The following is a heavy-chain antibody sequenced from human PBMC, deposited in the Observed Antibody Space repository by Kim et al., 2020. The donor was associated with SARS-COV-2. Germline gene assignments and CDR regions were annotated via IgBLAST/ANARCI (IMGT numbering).Heavy chain of an antibody. CDR2: VYYSGST. D-gene: IGHD3-3*01. CDR3: ARHGGTIFGADYGMDV. V-gene: IGHV4-39*01. CDR1: GGSINRSSYY. Sequence: SETLSLTCTVSGGSINRSSYYWGWIRQPPGRGLEWIGSVYYSGSTYYNPSLKSRVTMSVDTSKNQFSLKLSSVTAADTAVYYCARHGGTIFGADYGMDVWGQGTTVTVSS. J-gene: IGHJ6*02.